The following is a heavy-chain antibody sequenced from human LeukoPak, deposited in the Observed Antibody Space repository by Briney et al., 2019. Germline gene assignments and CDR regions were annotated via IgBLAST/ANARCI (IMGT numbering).Heavy chain of an antibody. CDR2: IWYDGSNK. CDR3: ARDGGSYGGGYFDY. V-gene: IGHV3-33*08. Sequence: PGGSLRLSCAASAFTFSSYAMSWVRQAPGKGLEWVAVIWYDGSNKYYADSVKGRFTISRDNSKNTLYLQMNSLRAEDTAVYYCARDGGSYGGGYFDYWGQGTLVTVSS. J-gene: IGHJ4*02. CDR1: AFTFSSYA. D-gene: IGHD1-26*01.